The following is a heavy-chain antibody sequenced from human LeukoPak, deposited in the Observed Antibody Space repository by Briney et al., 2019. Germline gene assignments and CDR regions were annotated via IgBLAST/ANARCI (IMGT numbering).Heavy chain of an antibody. J-gene: IGHJ6*03. CDR3: ARVEQQLVGYYYYYYMDV. D-gene: IGHD6-13*01. CDR2: INSDGSST. Sequence: PGGSLRLSCAASGFTFSSYWMHWVRQAPGKGLVWVSRINSDGSSTSYADSVKGRFTISRDNAKNTLYLQMNSLRAEDTAVYYCARVEQQLVGYYYYYYMDVWGKGTTVTISS. V-gene: IGHV3-74*01. CDR1: GFTFSSYW.